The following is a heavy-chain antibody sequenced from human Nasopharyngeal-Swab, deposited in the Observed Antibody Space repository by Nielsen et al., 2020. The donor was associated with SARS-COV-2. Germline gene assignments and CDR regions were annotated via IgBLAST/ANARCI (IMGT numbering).Heavy chain of an antibody. J-gene: IGHJ4*02. V-gene: IGHV1-2*04. D-gene: IGHD5-18*01. CDR3: ARGSRSGSVIQPCFHY. CDR1: GYTFTDYY. Sequence: ASVKVSCKPSGYTFTDYYIHWVRQAPGQGLEWMGWVNPTTGATTYVQKFQGWVTMTRDTSISTAYMELNRLRSDDTAVYYCARGSRSGSVIQPCFHYWGQGPLVTVSS. CDR2: VNPTTGAT.